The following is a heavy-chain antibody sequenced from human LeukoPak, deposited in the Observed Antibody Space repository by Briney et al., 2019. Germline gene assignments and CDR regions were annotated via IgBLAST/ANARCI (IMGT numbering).Heavy chain of an antibody. J-gene: IGHJ4*02. D-gene: IGHD2-2*01. V-gene: IGHV3-30-3*01. CDR1: GFTFSSYA. CDR2: ISYDGSNK. CDR3: AREGSSTSFDY. Sequence: GGSLRLSCAASGFTFSSYAMHWVRRAPGKGLEWVAIISYDGSNKYYADSVKGRFTISRDNSKNTLYLQMNSLRTEDTAVYFCAREGSSTSFDYWGRGTLVTVSS.